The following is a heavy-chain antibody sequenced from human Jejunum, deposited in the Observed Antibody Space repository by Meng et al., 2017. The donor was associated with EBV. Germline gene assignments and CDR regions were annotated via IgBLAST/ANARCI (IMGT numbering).Heavy chain of an antibody. V-gene: IGHV3-74*01. J-gene: IGHJ4*02. CDR2: INENGRTT. CDR3: SRDLAGPYDD. Sequence: VHVVESGGASVQPWGSWRLSGAASVFTLSPYWMHWDRQAPGKGLGWISRINENGRTTTYADSVKGRFTISRDNTKNTLYLQMNSLRAEDTAVYFCSRDLAGPYDDWGQGTLVTVSS. CDR1: VFTLSPYW.